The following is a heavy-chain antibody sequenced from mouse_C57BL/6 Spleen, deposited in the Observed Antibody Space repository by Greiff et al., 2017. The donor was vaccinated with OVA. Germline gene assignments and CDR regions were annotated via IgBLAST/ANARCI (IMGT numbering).Heavy chain of an antibody. D-gene: IGHD3-2*02. Sequence: QVQLQQSGAELAKPGASVKLSCKASGYTFTSYWMHWVKQRPGQGLEWIGYINPSSGYTKYNQKFKDKATLTADKSSSTAYMQLSSLTYEDSAVYYCARQLRLRLFHFDYWGQGTTLTVSS. CDR2: INPSSGYT. CDR1: GYTFTSYW. CDR3: ARQLRLRLFHFDY. V-gene: IGHV1-7*01. J-gene: IGHJ2*01.